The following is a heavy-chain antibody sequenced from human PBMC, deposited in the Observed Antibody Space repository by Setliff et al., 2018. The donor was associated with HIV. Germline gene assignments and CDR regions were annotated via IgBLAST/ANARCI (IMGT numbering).Heavy chain of an antibody. CDR3: ARAYFYDTRGPYYFDR. CDR1: GASFNNSY. CDR2: VIHSGNT. J-gene: IGHJ4*02. D-gene: IGHD3-22*01. V-gene: IGHV4-34*12. Sequence: SETLSLTCTVSGASFNNSYWTWIRQPPGKGLEFIGEVIHSGNTDYNPSLKSRLSISVDTSKNQFSLKLTSMTAADTAVYYCARAYFYDTRGPYYFDRWGQGTLVTVSS.